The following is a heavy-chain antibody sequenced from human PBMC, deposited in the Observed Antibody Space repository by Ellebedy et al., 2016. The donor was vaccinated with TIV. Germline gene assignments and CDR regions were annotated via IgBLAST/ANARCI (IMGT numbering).Heavy chain of an antibody. CDR1: GFTFRSYS. CDR3: SRDGGRGGGNDF. V-gene: IGHV3-48*02. D-gene: IGHD3-16*01. J-gene: IGHJ4*02. Sequence: GESLKISCAASGFTFRSYSMNWVRQAPGKGLEWVSHIKSSSNPIYYADSVKGRFIISRDNAKNSLYLQMNNLRDEDTAVYYCSRDGGRGGGNDFWGQGTLVSVSS. CDR2: IKSSSNPI.